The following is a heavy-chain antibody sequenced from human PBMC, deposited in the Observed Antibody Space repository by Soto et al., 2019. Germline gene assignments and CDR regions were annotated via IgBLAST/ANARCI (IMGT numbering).Heavy chain of an antibody. CDR1: GGTFSSYA. V-gene: IGHV1-69*01. CDR3: ARGLDSSGYYTGGQERG. Sequence: QVQLVQSGAEVKKPGSSVKVSCKASGGTFSSYAISWVRQAPGQGLEWMGGIIPICGTANYAQKFQGRVTITADESTSTAYMELSSLRSEDTAVYYCARGLDSSGYYTGGQERGWGQGTLVTVSS. CDR2: IIPICGTA. D-gene: IGHD3-22*01. J-gene: IGHJ4*02.